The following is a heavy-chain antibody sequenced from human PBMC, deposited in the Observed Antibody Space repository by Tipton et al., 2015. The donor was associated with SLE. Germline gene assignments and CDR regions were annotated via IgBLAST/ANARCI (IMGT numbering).Heavy chain of an antibody. V-gene: IGHV1-18*01. CDR3: ARVLVPLPNYYSAADV. D-gene: IGHD3-22*01. Sequence: QLVQSGAEVKKPGASVKVSCRASGYTFNAYGISWVRQAPGQGLEWMGWISAYNGKTFYAQRFQGRVTMITDRSTSTGYMELTGLRSDDTAVYYCARVLVPLPNYYSAADVWGQGTTVTVSS. CDR1: GYTFNAYG. CDR2: ISAYNGKT. J-gene: IGHJ6*02.